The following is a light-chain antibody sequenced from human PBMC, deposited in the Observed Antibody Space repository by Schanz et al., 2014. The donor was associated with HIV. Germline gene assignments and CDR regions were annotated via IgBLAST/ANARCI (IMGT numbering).Light chain of an antibody. Sequence: DIQMTQSPSTLSASVGDTVTITCRASQSISNWLAWYQQKPGKAPKILIYYASTLESGVPSRFSGSGSGTEFTLTIDSLLPDDFATYYCQHYNSYPLTCGQGTELEIK. V-gene: IGKV1-5*03. CDR1: QSISNW. CDR2: YAS. J-gene: IGKJ2*01. CDR3: QHYNSYPLT.